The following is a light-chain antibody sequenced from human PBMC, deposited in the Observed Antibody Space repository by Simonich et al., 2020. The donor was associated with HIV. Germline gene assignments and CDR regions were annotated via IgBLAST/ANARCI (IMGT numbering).Light chain of an antibody. Sequence: QSALTQPASVSGSPGQSITISCTGTSSDVGSYNLVSWYQQHPGKAPKLMIYEGSKRPAGVSNRFSGSKSGNTASLTISGLQAEDEADYYCCSYAGRITVILGGGTKLTVL. CDR2: EGS. V-gene: IGLV2-23*01. CDR1: SSDVGSYNL. J-gene: IGLJ2*01. CDR3: CSYAGRITVI.